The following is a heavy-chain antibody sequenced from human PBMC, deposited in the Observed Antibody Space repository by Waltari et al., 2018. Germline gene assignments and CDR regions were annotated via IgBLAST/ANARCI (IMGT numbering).Heavy chain of an antibody. CDR1: GFTFSSYG. Sequence: QVQLVESGGGVVQPGRSLRLSCAASGFTFSSYGMHWVRQAPGKGLEWVAVISYDGSNKYYADSVKGRFTISRDNAKNSLYLQMNSLRAEDTAVYYCARALHDYSGPANFDYWGQGTLVTVSS. D-gene: IGHD4-4*01. J-gene: IGHJ4*02. CDR2: ISYDGSNK. V-gene: IGHV3-30*03. CDR3: ARALHDYSGPANFDY.